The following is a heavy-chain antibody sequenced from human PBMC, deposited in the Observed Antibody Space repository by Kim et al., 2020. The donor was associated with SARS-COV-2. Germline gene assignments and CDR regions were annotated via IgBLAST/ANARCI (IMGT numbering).Heavy chain of an antibody. D-gene: IGHD3-22*01. CDR3: ARANTTLYDSSGYYYPFDY. V-gene: IGHV4-59*01. CDR1: GGSISSYY. Sequence: SETLSLTCTVSGGSISSYYWSWIRQPPGKGLEWIGYIYYSGSTNYNPSLKSRVTISVDTSKNQFSLKLSSVSAADTAVYYCARANTTLYDSSGYYYPFDYWGQGTLVTVSS. J-gene: IGHJ4*02. CDR2: IYYSGST.